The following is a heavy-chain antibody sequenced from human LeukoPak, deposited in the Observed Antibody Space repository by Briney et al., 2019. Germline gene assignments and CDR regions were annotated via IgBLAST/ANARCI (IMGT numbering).Heavy chain of an antibody. J-gene: IGHJ5*02. CDR3: ASVDTAMET. V-gene: IGHV4-39*01. CDR2: IYYSGST. D-gene: IGHD5-18*01. Sequence: WTRQPPGRGLEWIGSIYYSGSTYYNPSLKSRVTISVDMSKNQFSLKLSSVTAADTAVYYCASVDTAMETWGQGTLVTVSS.